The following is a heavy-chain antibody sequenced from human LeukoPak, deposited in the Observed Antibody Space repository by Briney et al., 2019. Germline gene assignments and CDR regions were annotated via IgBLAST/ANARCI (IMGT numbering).Heavy chain of an antibody. Sequence: PSETLSLTCSVSGGSISSSSSYWGWIRQPPGKGLEWIGNIYSSGNTYYNPSLKSRITTYVDTSKNQLSLKLSSVTAADTAVYYCASERIFSSTIDYWGQGTLVTVSS. CDR1: GGSISSSSSY. J-gene: IGHJ4*02. CDR2: IYSSGNT. V-gene: IGHV4-39*01. D-gene: IGHD2-2*01. CDR3: ASERIFSSTIDY.